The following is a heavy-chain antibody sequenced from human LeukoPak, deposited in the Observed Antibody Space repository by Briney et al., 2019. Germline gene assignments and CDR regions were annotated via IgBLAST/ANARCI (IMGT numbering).Heavy chain of an antibody. Sequence: SLRLSCAASGFTFSSYAMHWVRQAPGKGLEWVAVISYDGSNKYYADSVKGRFTISRDNSKDTLYLQMTSLGAEDTAVYYCVRGGFGHAMDVWGQGTTVTVSS. CDR3: VRGGFGHAMDV. CDR2: ISYDGSNK. D-gene: IGHD3-10*01. V-gene: IGHV3-30*04. J-gene: IGHJ6*02. CDR1: GFTFSSYA.